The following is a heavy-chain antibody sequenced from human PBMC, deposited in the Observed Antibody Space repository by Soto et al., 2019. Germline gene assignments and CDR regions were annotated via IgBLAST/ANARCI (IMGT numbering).Heavy chain of an antibody. D-gene: IGHD4-17*01. CDR2: IKSKTDGETT. V-gene: IGHV3-15*01. J-gene: IGHJ4*02. Sequence: GGTLRLSCAASGFSFSNAWMSWDRQAPGKGREWGGRIKSKTDGETTDYAAPVRGRLTIARDDTQNTLYLQMNGLDTANTAVYCCSFRDSTSMTSFEYWGQGTLVTVSS. CDR3: SFRDSTSMTSFEY. CDR1: GFSFSNAW.